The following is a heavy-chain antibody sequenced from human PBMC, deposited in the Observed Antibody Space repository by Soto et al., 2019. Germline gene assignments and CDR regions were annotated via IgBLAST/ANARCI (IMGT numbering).Heavy chain of an antibody. CDR2: IYYSGST. J-gene: IGHJ1*01. D-gene: IGHD6-19*01. V-gene: IGHV4-59*01. CDR1: GGSISSYY. Sequence: SETLSLTCTVSGGSISSYYWSWIRQPPGKGLEWIGYIYYSGSTNYNPSLKSRVTISVDTSKNQFSLKLSSVTAADTAVYYCARGGAVAATGRGYFQHWGQGTLVTVSS. CDR3: ARGGAVAATGRGYFQH.